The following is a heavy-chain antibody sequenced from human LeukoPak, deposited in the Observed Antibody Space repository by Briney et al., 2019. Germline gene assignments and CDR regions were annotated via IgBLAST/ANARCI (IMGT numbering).Heavy chain of an antibody. CDR2: IIPIFGTA. CDR1: GGTFSSYA. CDR3: ARDSSGWYTADY. J-gene: IGHJ4*02. V-gene: IGHV1-69*13. D-gene: IGHD6-19*01. Sequence: ASVKVSCTASGGTFSSYAISWVRQAPGQWLEWMEGIIPIFGTAIYAQKFQGRVTITADESTSTAYMELSSLRSEDTAVYYCARDSSGWYTADYWGQGTLVTVSS.